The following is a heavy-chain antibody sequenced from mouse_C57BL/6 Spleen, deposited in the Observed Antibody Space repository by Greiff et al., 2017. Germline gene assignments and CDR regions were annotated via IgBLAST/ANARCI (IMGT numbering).Heavy chain of an antibody. CDR2: INYDGRST. Sequence: EVKVVESEGGLVQPGSSMKLSCTASGFTFSDYYMAWVRQVPEKGLEWVANINYDGRSTYYLDFLKSRFILSRDNAKNILYLQISSLQSEDTATYYCARRGLYYDYDEGFAYWGQGTLVTVSA. CDR1: GFTFSDYY. J-gene: IGHJ3*01. V-gene: IGHV5-16*01. D-gene: IGHD2-4*01. CDR3: ARRGLYYDYDEGFAY.